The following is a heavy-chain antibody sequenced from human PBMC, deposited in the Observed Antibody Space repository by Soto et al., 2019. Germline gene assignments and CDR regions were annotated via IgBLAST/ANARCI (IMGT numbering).Heavy chain of an antibody. CDR1: GLTFSGYA. Sequence: QVQLVESGGGVVQPGRSLRLSCAASGLTFSGYAMHWVRQAPGKGLDWVAVISYDGSNKYYADSVKGRFTISRDDSKNTLFLQMNSLRAEDTAVYYCARDSPPDYWGQGTLVTVSS. J-gene: IGHJ4*02. CDR3: ARDSPPDY. CDR2: ISYDGSNK. V-gene: IGHV3-30-3*01.